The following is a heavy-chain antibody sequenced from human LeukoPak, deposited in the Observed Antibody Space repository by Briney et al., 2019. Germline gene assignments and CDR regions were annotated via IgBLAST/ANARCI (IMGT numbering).Heavy chain of an antibody. CDR2: VWYDGNDK. V-gene: IGHV3-33*01. D-gene: IGHD5-24*01. CDR1: GFTFSNYG. Sequence: GGFLRLSCEASGFTFSNYGMHWVRQAPGKGLEWVAVVWYDGNDKYYRDSVKGRFTISRDNSKKTLYLQMKSLRAEDTAVYYCARDPGRDGNNVDQWGQGTPVTVSS. J-gene: IGHJ4*02. CDR3: ARDPGRDGNNVDQ.